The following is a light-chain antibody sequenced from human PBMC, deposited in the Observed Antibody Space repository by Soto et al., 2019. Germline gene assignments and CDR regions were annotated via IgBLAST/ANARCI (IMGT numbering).Light chain of an antibody. CDR2: GAS. Sequence: EFGLTQSPGTLSLSPGERVTLSCRASQSISSDYLAWYQQKPGQAPRLLIYGASSRATGIPDRFSGSGSGTVFTLTISRLEPEDFAVYYGQQYVSSPQFTFGTGTKVYIK. CDR1: QSISSDY. V-gene: IGKV3-20*01. CDR3: QQYVSSPQFT. J-gene: IGKJ3*01.